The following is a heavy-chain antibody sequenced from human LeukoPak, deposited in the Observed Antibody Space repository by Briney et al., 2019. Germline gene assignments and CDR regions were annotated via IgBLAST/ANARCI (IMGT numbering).Heavy chain of an antibody. J-gene: IGHJ6*03. D-gene: IGHD6-6*01. CDR1: GFTFSSYA. CDR2: ISGSGGST. CDR3: AKDLSSYYFYYYMDV. Sequence: GGSLRLSCAASGFTFSSYAMSWVRQAPGKGLEWVSAISGSGGSTYYADSVKGRFTISRDNSKNTLYLQMNSLRAEDTAVYYCAKDLSSYYFYYYMDVWGKGITVTVSS. V-gene: IGHV3-23*01.